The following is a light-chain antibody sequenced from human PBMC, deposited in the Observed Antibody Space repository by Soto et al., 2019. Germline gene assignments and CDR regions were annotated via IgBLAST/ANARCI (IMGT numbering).Light chain of an antibody. CDR3: QQYSSSPRT. Sequence: ESVLTQSPGTLSLSPGERATLSCRASQSVSSSYLAWYQQKPGQAPMLLIYGASSRATGIPDRFSGSGSGTDFTLTISRLQSEDFAVYYCQQYSSSPRTFGRGTKVEIK. J-gene: IGKJ1*01. CDR2: GAS. V-gene: IGKV3-20*01. CDR1: QSVSSSY.